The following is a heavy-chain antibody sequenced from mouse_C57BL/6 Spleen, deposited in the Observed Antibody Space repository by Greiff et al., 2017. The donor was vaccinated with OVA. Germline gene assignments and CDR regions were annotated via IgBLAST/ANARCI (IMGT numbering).Heavy chain of an antibody. V-gene: IGHV3-6*01. CDR1: GYSITSGYY. CDR2: ISYDGSN. Sequence: DVQLVESGPGLVKPSQSLSLTCSVTGYSITSGYYWNWIRQFPGNKLEWMGYISYDGSNNYNPSLNNRISITRDTSKNQFFLKLNSVTTEDTATYYCASHYYGRYWYFDVWGTGTTVTVSS. CDR3: ASHYYGRYWYFDV. J-gene: IGHJ1*03. D-gene: IGHD1-1*01.